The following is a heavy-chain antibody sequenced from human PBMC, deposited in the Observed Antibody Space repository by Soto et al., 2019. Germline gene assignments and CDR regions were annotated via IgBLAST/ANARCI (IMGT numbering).Heavy chain of an antibody. V-gene: IGHV1-69*04. J-gene: IGHJ6*03. Sequence: SVKLSCKASGGTFSSYTISLVRQAPGQGLEWMGRIIPILGIANYAQKFQGRVTITADKSTSTAYMELRSLRSEATAVYYCAREGGPLVPAALRFYYYSMDVWGKGTTVTVSS. CDR2: IIPILGIA. D-gene: IGHD2-2*01. CDR1: GGTFSSYT. CDR3: AREGGPLVPAALRFYYYSMDV.